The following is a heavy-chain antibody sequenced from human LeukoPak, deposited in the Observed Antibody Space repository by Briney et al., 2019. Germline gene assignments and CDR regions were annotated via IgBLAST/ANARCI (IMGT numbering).Heavy chain of an antibody. J-gene: IGHJ4*02. D-gene: IGHD3-16*01. V-gene: IGHV3-49*04. CDR2: IRGKAYGETT. CDR3: ARGSDSNFGARDGFDY. Sequence: PGGSLRLSCSVSGFSFDDYAVNWVRQAPGKGLEWVGFIRGKAYGETTDYAASVKGRFIISRDEFDSIVYLQMNSLKSEDTAVYYCARGSDSNFGARDGFDYWGQGTLVTVSS. CDR1: GFSFDDYA.